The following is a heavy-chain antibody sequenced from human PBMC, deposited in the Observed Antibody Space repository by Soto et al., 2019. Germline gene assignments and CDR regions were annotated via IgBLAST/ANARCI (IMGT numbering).Heavy chain of an antibody. D-gene: IGHD1-1*01. Sequence: ASVKVSCKASGYTFTSYAMHWVRQAPGQRLEWMGWINAGNGNTKYSQKFQGRVTITRDTSASTAYMELSSLRSEDTAVYYCAIELERPPYYYGMDVWGQGTTVTVSS. CDR2: INAGNGNT. CDR3: AIELERPPYYYGMDV. J-gene: IGHJ6*02. CDR1: GYTFTSYA. V-gene: IGHV1-3*01.